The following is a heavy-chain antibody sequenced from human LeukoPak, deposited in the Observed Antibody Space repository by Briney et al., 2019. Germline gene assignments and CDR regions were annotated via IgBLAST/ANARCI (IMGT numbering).Heavy chain of an antibody. CDR2: IYSGGST. D-gene: IGHD5-24*01. Sequence: GGSLRLSCAASGFTVSSNYMSWVRQAPGKGLEWVSVIYSGGSTYYADSVKGRFTISRDNSKNTLYLQMNSLRAEDTAVYYCARDRDGYNYFDYWGQGTLVTVSS. V-gene: IGHV3-53*01. CDR1: GFTVSSNY. CDR3: ARDRDGYNYFDY. J-gene: IGHJ4*02.